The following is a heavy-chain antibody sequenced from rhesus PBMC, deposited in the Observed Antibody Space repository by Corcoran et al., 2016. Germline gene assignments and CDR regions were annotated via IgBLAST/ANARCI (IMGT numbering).Heavy chain of an antibody. V-gene: IGHV2-1*01. J-gene: IGHJ6*01. Sequence: QVTLKESGPALVKPTQTLTLTCTFSGFSLSTSGMGVGWIRQPPGTTLEWLAHIYWDDDKRYSTSLNSRLTVSKDTSKNQVVLTMTNMDPVDTATYYCARDVWSGYYPAGLDSWGQGVVVTVSS. CDR1: GFSLSTSGMG. D-gene: IGHD3-3*01. CDR3: ARDVWSGYYPAGLDS. CDR2: IYWDDDK.